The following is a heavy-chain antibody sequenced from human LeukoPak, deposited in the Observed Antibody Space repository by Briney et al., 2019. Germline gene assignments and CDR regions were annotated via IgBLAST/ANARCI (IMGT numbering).Heavy chain of an antibody. CDR3: ATGYQYYDYYYMDV. CDR1: GFAVSSNS. D-gene: IGHD6-25*01. V-gene: IGHV3-53*01. CDR2: IYSDNT. J-gene: IGHJ6*03. Sequence: GGSLRLSCTVSGFAVSSNSMSWVRQAPGKGLEWVSFIYSDNTHYSDSVKGRFTISRDNSKNTLYLQMNSLRAEDTAVYYCATGYQYYDYYYMDVWGKGTTVTISS.